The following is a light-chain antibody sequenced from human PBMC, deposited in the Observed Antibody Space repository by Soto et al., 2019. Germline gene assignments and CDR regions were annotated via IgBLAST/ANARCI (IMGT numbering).Light chain of an antibody. CDR3: SSYTSTHTVV. V-gene: IGLV2-14*03. CDR1: TSDIGAYNY. Sequence: QSALAQPASVSGSPGQSITIPCTGTTSDIGAYNYVSWYQQHPDKAPKLMIYDVTYRPSGVSSRFSGSKSGNTASLTISGLQAADEADYFCSSYTSTHTVVFGGGTKLTVL. CDR2: DVT. J-gene: IGLJ2*01.